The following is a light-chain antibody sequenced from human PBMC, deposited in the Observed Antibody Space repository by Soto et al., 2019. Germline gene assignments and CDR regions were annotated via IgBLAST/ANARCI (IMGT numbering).Light chain of an antibody. J-gene: IGKJ1*01. CDR2: AAS. V-gene: IGKV1-39*01. CDR1: QSISSY. CDR3: KQSYSTPWT. Sequence: DIQMTQSPSSLSASVGDRVTITCRASQSISSYLNWYQQKPGKAPKLLIYAASSLQSRVPSRFSGSGSGTDFTLTISSLQPEDFANYYYKQSYSTPWTFGQGTKVEIK.